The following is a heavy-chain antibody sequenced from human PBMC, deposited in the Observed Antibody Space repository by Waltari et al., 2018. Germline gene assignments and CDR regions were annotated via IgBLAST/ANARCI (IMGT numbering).Heavy chain of an antibody. CDR2: IYHSGST. CDR1: GYSISSGYY. Sequence: QVQLQESGPGLVKPSETLSLTCAVSGYSISSGYYWGWLRQPPGKGLEWIGSIYHSGSTDYNPSLKSRVTISVDTSKNQFSLKLSSVTAADTAVYYCAIPYGDYDYFDYWGQGTLVTVSS. V-gene: IGHV4-38-2*01. D-gene: IGHD4-17*01. CDR3: AIPYGDYDYFDY. J-gene: IGHJ4*02.